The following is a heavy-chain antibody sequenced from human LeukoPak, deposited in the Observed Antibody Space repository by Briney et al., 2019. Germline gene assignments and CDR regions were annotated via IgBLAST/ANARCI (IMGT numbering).Heavy chain of an antibody. CDR2: IYHSGST. CDR3: ARHSSGWYATLDY. V-gene: IGHV4-4*02. D-gene: IGHD6-19*01. Sequence: SETLSLTCAVSGGSISSSNWWSWVRQPPGKGLEWIGEIYHSGSTNYNPSLKSRVTISVDKSKNQFSLKLSSVTAADTAVYYCARHSSGWYATLDYWGQGTLVTVSS. CDR1: GGSISSSNW. J-gene: IGHJ4*02.